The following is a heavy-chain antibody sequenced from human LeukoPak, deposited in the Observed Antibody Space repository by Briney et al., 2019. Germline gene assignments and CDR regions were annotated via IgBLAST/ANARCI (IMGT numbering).Heavy chain of an antibody. Sequence: GGSLRLSCAASGFTFGDYAMHWVRQAPGKGLEWVSGISWNSDSIGYADSVKGRFTISRDNAKNSLYLQMNSLRAEDTAVYYCARAGSHRNSGYDYWGQGTLVTVSS. J-gene: IGHJ4*02. CDR3: ARAGSHRNSGYDY. CDR1: GFTFGDYA. V-gene: IGHV3-9*01. CDR2: ISWNSDSI. D-gene: IGHD5-12*01.